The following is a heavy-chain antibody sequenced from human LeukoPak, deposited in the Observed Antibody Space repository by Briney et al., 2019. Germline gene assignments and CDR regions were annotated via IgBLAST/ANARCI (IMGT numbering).Heavy chain of an antibody. Sequence: SETLSLTCTVSGGSISSSSYYWGWIRQPPGKGLEWFGSIYYSGSTYYNPSLKSRVTISVDTSRNQFSLQLNSVTPEDTAVYYCARVRMPLSGIAAAGTVAYYYYMDVWGKGTTVTVSS. V-gene: IGHV4-39*07. CDR1: GGSISSSSYY. CDR2: IYYSGST. D-gene: IGHD6-13*01. CDR3: ARVRMPLSGIAAAGTVAYYYYMDV. J-gene: IGHJ6*03.